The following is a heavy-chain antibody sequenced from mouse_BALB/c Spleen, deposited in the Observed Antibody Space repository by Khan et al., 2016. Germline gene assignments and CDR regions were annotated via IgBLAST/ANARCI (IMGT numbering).Heavy chain of an antibody. V-gene: IGHV2-6-7*01. CDR1: GFSLTGYG. CDR3: ARELGHYVMDY. Sequence: VQLQESGPGLVAPSQSLSITCTVSGFSLTGYGVNWVRQPPGKGLEWLGMIWGDGSTDYNSALKSRLSISKDNSKSQVFLKMNRLQTDDTAKYCCARELGHYVMDYWVQGTSVTVSS. J-gene: IGHJ4*01. D-gene: IGHD4-1*01. CDR2: IWGDGST.